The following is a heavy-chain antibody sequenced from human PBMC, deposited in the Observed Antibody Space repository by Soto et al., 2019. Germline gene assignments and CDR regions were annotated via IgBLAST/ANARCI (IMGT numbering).Heavy chain of an antibody. J-gene: IGHJ4*02. CDR3: AKDHHDSSGYYHAGFDY. D-gene: IGHD3-22*01. Sequence: GGSLRLSCAASGFTFSSYAMSWVRQAPGKGLEWVSAISGSGGSTYYADSVKGRFTISRDNSKNTLYLQMNSLRAEDTAVYYCAKDHHDSSGYYHAGFDYWGQGTLVTVSS. CDR2: ISGSGGST. CDR1: GFTFSSYA. V-gene: IGHV3-23*01.